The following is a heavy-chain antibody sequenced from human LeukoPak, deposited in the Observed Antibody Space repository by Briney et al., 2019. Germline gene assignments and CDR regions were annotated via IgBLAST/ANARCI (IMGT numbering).Heavy chain of an antibody. CDR3: AGAPYGSGSHFDY. CDR1: GFTFDDYG. V-gene: IGHV3-20*01. D-gene: IGHD3-10*01. CDR2: INWNGGST. J-gene: IGHJ4*02. Sequence: GGSLRFSCAASGFTFDDYGMSWVRQAPRKGLEWVSGINWNGGSTGYADSVKGRFTISRDNAKNSLYLQMNSLRAEDTALYHCAGAPYGSGSHFDYWGQGTLVTVSS.